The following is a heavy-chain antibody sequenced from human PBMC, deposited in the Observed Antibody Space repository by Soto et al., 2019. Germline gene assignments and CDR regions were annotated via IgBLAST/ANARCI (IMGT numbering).Heavy chain of an antibody. D-gene: IGHD1-26*01. CDR1: GGSFSTYA. CDR2: IIPMFGSA. J-gene: IGHJ6*02. CDR3: ARYLAPYSGSSPVYYYYYGMDV. V-gene: IGHV1-69*06. Sequence: QVQLVQSGAEVEKSGSSVKVSCKASGGSFSTYAITWVRQAPGQGLEWMGGIIPMFGSANYAQKFQGRVTITADKSTSTAYMELSRLRSEDTAVYYCARYLAPYSGSSPVYYYYYGMDVWGQGTTVTVSS.